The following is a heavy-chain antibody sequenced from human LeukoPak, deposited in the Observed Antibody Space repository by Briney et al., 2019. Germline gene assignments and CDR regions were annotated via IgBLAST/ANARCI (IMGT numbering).Heavy chain of an antibody. CDR1: GGTFSSYA. J-gene: IGHJ3*02. V-gene: IGHV1-69*13. Sequence: GASVKVSCKASGGTFSSYAISWVRQAPGQGLEWMGGIIPIFGKANYARKLQGRVTITADESTSTAYMELSSLRSEDTAVYYCARGWEAAAGTFDIWGQGTMVTVSS. CDR3: ARGWEAAAGTFDI. CDR2: IIPIFGKA. D-gene: IGHD6-13*01.